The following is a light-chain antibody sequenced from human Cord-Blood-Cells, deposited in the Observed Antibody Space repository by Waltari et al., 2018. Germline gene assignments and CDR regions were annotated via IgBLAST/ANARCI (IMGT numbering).Light chain of an antibody. Sequence: DIQMTQAPSTLSASVEDRVTITCRASQSISSWFAWYHQNPGKAPNHLIYKASSLESGVPSRFIRSGSGTEFTLTISSLQPDDFATYYCQQYNSYSWTFGQGTKVEIK. V-gene: IGKV1-5*03. CDR3: QQYNSYSWT. J-gene: IGKJ1*01. CDR1: QSISSW. CDR2: KAS.